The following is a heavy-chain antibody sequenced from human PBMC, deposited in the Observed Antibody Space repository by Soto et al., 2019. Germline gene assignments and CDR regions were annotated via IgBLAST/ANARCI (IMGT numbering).Heavy chain of an antibody. CDR1: RVCISSGADD. Sequence: PSECLSLGCTLCRVCISSGADDVCLIHQPPGKGLEWIGTIYYTGSTYYDPSLKSRVTISVDTSKNQFSLKLTSVTAADTAVYYCALSSGKLFWFGEPFSGTGFDPSAQATLVTVSS. D-gene: IGHD3-10*01. CDR3: ALSSGKLFWFGEPFSGTGFDP. CDR2: IYYTGST. J-gene: IGHJ5*02. V-gene: IGHV4-39*01.